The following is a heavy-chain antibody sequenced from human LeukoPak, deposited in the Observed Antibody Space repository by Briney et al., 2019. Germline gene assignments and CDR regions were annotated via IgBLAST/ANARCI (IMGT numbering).Heavy chain of an antibody. CDR1: GDSVSSNSAA. Sequence: SQTLSLTCAISGDSVSSNSAAWNWLRQSPSRGLEWLGRTYYRSKWYNDYAVSVKSLLTINPDTSKNQFCLQLNSVTHEDTAVYYCAKDQDGMDVWGQGTTVTVSS. CDR2: TYYRSKWYN. J-gene: IGHJ6*02. CDR3: AKDQDGMDV. V-gene: IGHV6-1*01.